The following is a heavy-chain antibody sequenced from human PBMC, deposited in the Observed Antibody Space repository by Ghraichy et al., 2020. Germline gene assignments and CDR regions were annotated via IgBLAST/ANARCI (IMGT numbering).Heavy chain of an antibody. D-gene: IGHD6-19*01. CDR3: ARVPSGWPRAFDY. V-gene: IGHV1-69*04. CDR1: GGTFSSYA. Sequence: SVKVSCKASGGTFSSYAISWVRQAPGQGLEWMGRIIPILGIANYAQKFQGRVTITADKSTSTAYMELSSLRSEDTAVYYCARVPSGWPRAFDYWGQGTLVTVSS. J-gene: IGHJ4*02. CDR2: IIPILGIA.